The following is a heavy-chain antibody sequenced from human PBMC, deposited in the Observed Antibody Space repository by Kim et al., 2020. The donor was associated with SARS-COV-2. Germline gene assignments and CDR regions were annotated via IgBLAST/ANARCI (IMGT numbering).Heavy chain of an antibody. J-gene: IGHJ6*02. CDR3: ARGRGSTSSPYYYYYGMDV. CDR1: GYTFTGYY. V-gene: IGHV1-2*06. CDR2: INPNSGGT. Sequence: ASVKVSCKASGYTFTGYYMHWVRQAPGQGLEWMGRINPNSGGTNYAQKFQGRVTMTRDTSISTAYMELSRLRSDDTAVYYCARGRGSTSSPYYYYYGMDVWGQGTTVTVSS. D-gene: IGHD2-2*01.